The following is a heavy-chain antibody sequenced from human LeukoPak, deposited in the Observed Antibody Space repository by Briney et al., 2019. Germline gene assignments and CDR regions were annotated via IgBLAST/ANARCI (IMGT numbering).Heavy chain of an antibody. V-gene: IGHV1-2*02. J-gene: IGHJ5*02. CDR2: IIPKSGAT. Sequence: ASVKVSCKASGYTFSDYFIHWVRQAPGQGLEWMGWIIPKSGATNYAQRFRDRVTVTSDTSTAYMDLSRLTSDDTAVYYCARVVGEKGANWFDPWGQGTLVTVSS. CDR3: ARVVGEKGANWFDP. CDR1: GYTFSDYF. D-gene: IGHD3-3*01.